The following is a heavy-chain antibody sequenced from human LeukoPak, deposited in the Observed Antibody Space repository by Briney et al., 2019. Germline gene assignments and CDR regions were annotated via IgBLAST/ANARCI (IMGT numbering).Heavy chain of an antibody. Sequence: GGSLRLSCAAFGFTFSSYWMHWVRQAPGKGLVWVSRINSDGSSTSYADSVKGRFTISRDNAKNTLYLQMNSLRAEDTAVYYCARGGRWLQSLLDYWGQGTLVTVSS. J-gene: IGHJ4*02. CDR1: GFTFSSYW. CDR3: ARGGRWLQSLLDY. D-gene: IGHD5-24*01. CDR2: INSDGSST. V-gene: IGHV3-74*01.